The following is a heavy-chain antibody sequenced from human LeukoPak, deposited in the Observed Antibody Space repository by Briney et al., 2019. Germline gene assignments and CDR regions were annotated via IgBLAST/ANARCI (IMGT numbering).Heavy chain of an antibody. CDR1: GYTFTGYY. CDR3: ARDLSGWYYYDSSVDY. J-gene: IGHJ4*02. CDR2: INPNSGGT. V-gene: IGHV1-2*06. Sequence: ASVKVSCKASGYTFTGYYMHWVRQAPGQGLESMGRINPNSGGTNYAQKFQGRVTMTRDTSISTAYMELSRLRSDDTAVYYCARDLSGWYYYDSSVDYWGQGTLVTVSS. D-gene: IGHD3-22*01.